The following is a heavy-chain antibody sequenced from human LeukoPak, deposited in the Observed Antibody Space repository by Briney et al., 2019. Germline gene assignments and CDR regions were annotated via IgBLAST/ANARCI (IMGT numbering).Heavy chain of an antibody. D-gene: IGHD2-15*01. CDR2: LTESGRT. J-gene: IGHJ4*02. CDR1: GRSFSGYF. Sequence: PSETLSLTCAVYGRSFSGYFWSWIRQPPGKGLEWIGELTESGRTSYNPSLKSRVTIAEDTSKNQFSLKLSSVTAADTAVYYCARWSLRGCSGSPCFDYWGQGTLVTVSS. CDR3: ARWSLRGCSGSPCFDY. V-gene: IGHV4-34*01.